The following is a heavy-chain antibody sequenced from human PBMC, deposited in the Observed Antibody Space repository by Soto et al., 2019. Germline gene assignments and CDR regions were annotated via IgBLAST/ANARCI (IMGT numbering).Heavy chain of an antibody. CDR2: ISTGSTYI. Sequence: PGGSLRLFCAASGFTFSTYNMNWVRQAPGKGLEWVSSISTGSTYIYYSDSVRGRFIISRDNAKNSLYLQMNSLRAEDTAVYYCAREDTYGLDYFDYWGQGTLVTVSS. CDR3: AREDTYGLDYFDY. V-gene: IGHV3-21*01. D-gene: IGHD5-18*01. J-gene: IGHJ4*02. CDR1: GFTFSTYN.